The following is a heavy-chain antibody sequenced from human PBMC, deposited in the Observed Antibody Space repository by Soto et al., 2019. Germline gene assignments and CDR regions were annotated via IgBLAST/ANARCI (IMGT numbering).Heavy chain of an antibody. J-gene: IGHJ4*02. CDR3: AQTASMTIRDAFDH. CDR2: ISGSGSNT. CDR1: GFTFSSYA. Sequence: EVQVLESGGGLVQPGGSLRLSCAASGFTFSSYAMSWVRQAPGQGLEWVSAISGSGSNTYYADSVKGRFTISRDNSKNTLYLQMNSLRAEDTALYYVAQTASMTIRDAFDHWCQGTLVTVSS. D-gene: IGHD4-17*01. V-gene: IGHV3-23*01.